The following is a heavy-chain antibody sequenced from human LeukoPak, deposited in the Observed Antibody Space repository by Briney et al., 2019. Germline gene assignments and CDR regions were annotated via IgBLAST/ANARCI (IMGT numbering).Heavy chain of an antibody. D-gene: IGHD4-17*01. CDR3: ARSYYGDYYMDV. CDR2: IIPIFGTA. V-gene: IGHV1-69*05. Sequence: SVKVSCKASGGTFSSYAISWVRQAPGQGLEWMGRIIPIFGTANYAQKFQGRVTITTDESTSTANMELSSLRSEDTAVYYCARSYYGDYYMDVWGKGTTVTVSS. J-gene: IGHJ6*03. CDR1: GGTFSSYA.